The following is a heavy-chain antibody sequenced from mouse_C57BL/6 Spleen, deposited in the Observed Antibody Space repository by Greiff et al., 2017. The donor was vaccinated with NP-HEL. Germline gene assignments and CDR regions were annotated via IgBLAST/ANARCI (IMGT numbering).Heavy chain of an antibody. CDR1: GYSITSGYY. CDR2: KSYDGSN. V-gene: IGHV3-6*01. J-gene: IGHJ4*01. CDR3: AGVVVASMDY. D-gene: IGHD1-1*01. Sequence: EVQLVESGPGLVKPSQSLSLTCSVTGYSITSGYYWNWIRQSPGNKLEWTGYKSYDGSNKYNPSLKNRISLTLDTSTNHFFLKLNSVTTDDTATYYFAGVVVASMDYWGEETSVTVSS.